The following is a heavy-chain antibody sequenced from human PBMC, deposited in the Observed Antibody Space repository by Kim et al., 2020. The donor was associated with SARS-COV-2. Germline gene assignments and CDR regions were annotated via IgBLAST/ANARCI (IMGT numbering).Heavy chain of an antibody. CDR1: GFTFSSYA. Sequence: GGSLRLSCAASGFTFSSYAMHWVRQAPGKGLEWVAVISYDGSNKYYADSVKGRFTISRDNSKNTLYLQMNSLRAEDTAVYYCARDRDPITMVRFADAFDIWGQGTMVTVSS. CDR2: ISYDGSNK. J-gene: IGHJ3*02. D-gene: IGHD3-10*01. V-gene: IGHV3-30*04. CDR3: ARDRDPITMVRFADAFDI.